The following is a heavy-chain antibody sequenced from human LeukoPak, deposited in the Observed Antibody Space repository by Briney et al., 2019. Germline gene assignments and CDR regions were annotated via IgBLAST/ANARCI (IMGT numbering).Heavy chain of an antibody. D-gene: IGHD2-21*02. CDR1: GFSFSDYY. V-gene: IGHV3-11*01. CDR3: AREGSSLTEIHY. J-gene: IGHJ4*02. Sequence: GGSLRLFCAASGFSFSDYYMSWIRQAPGKGLEWVSYISSSGSAIYYTDSVKGRFTISRDNAKNSLYLQMNTLRAEDTAVYYCAREGSSLTEIHYWGQGTLVTVSS. CDR2: ISSSGSAI.